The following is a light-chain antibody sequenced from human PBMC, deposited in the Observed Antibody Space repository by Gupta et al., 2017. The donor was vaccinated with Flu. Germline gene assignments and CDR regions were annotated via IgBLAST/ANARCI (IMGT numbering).Light chain of an antibody. Sequence: PSFVLASGGYRVTITCRARQVISNYLAWFQQKPGKAPKSLIYAASSWQSGVPSKFSGSGSGTDFTLTISSLQPEDFVTYYCQQENSSPYTFGQGTKLEIK. J-gene: IGKJ2*01. V-gene: IGKV1-16*02. CDR3: QQENSSPYT. CDR2: AAS. CDR1: QVISNY.